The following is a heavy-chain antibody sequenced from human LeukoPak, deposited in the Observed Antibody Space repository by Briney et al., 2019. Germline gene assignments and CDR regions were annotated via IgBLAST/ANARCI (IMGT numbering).Heavy chain of an antibody. CDR3: VSRDAYKPRYFMDV. Sequence: GGSLRLSCAVSGFTFDIAWMTWVRQAPGEGLEWLGRIKSKNDGAATDYAAPVRGRFTISTDDSKNTLYLQMNSLKTEDTAVYYCVSRDAYKPRYFMDVWGKGTTVTVSS. CDR1: GFTFDIAW. J-gene: IGHJ6*03. V-gene: IGHV3-15*01. D-gene: IGHD5-24*01. CDR2: IKSKNDGAAT.